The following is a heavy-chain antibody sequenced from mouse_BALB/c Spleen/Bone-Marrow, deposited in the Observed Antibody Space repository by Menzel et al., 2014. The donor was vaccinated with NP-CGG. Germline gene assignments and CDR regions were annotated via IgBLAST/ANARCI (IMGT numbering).Heavy chain of an antibody. D-gene: IGHD1-1*01. Sequence: EVHLVESGGGLVQPGGSLRLSCATSGFTFTDHYMNWVRQPPGKALEWLGFIRNKANGYTTEYSASVKGRFTISRDNSQSILYLQMNTLRAEDSATYYCARDSRSTVSHFDYWGQGTTLTVSS. J-gene: IGHJ2*01. CDR1: GFTFTDHY. CDR2: IRNKANGYTT. V-gene: IGHV7-3*02. CDR3: ARDSRSTVSHFDY.